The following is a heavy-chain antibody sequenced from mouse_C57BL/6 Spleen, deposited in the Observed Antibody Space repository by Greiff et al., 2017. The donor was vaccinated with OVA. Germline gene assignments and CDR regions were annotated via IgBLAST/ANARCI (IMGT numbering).Heavy chain of an antibody. V-gene: IGHV14-4*01. Sequence: VQLQQSGAELVRPGASVKLSCTASGFNIKDDYMHWVKQRPEQGLEWIGWIDPENGDTEYASKFQGKATITADTSSNTAYLQLSSLTSEDTAVYYCTTGSTSRGAMDYWGQGTSVTVSS. D-gene: IGHD1-1*01. CDR1: GFNIKDDY. CDR3: TTGSTSRGAMDY. J-gene: IGHJ4*01. CDR2: IDPENGDT.